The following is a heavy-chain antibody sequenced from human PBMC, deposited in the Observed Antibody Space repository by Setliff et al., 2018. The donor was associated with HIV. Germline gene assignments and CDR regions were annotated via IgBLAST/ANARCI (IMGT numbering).Heavy chain of an antibody. J-gene: IGHJ4*02. CDR3: TRTSRAAY. Sequence: PGGSLRLSCAASGFTFDDYAMHWVRQAPGKGLEWVSGISWNSGSISYADSVKGRFTISRDNAKSSLYLQMNSLRAEDTAVYYCTRTSRAAYWGRGTLVTVSS. CDR1: GFTFDDYA. V-gene: IGHV3-9*01. D-gene: IGHD6-25*01. CDR2: ISWNSGSI.